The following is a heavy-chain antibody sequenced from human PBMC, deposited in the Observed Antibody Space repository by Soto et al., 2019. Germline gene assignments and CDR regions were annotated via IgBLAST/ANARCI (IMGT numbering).Heavy chain of an antibody. Sequence: SETLSLTCTFSGGSIRSGGYYLSWIRQHPGKGLEWIGCIYYSGSTYYNPSLKSRVTISVDTSKNQFSLKLSSVTAADTAVYYCARGPPGRYWGQGTLVTVSS. D-gene: IGHD2-15*01. CDR2: IYYSGST. J-gene: IGHJ4*02. CDR3: ARGPPGRY. V-gene: IGHV4-31*03. CDR1: GGSIRSGGYY.